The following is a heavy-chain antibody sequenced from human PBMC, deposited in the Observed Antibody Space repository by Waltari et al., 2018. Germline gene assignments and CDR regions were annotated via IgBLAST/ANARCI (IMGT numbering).Heavy chain of an antibody. Sequence: EVQLVESGGGLVQPGGSLSLSCAASGFTFSSYRMNWVRQARGKGLEWVSYISSSSSTIYYADSVKGRFTISRDNAKNSLYLQMNSLRAEDTAVYYCQSAMSSGWYHYYYYYGMDVWGQGTTVTVSS. V-gene: IGHV3-48*01. CDR3: QSAMSSGWYHYYYYYGMDV. D-gene: IGHD6-19*01. CDR2: ISSSSSTI. CDR1: GFTFSSYR. J-gene: IGHJ6*02.